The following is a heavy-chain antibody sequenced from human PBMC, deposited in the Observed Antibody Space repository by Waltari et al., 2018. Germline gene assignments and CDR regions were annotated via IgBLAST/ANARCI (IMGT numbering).Heavy chain of an antibody. D-gene: IGHD1-1*01. V-gene: IGHV1-69*12. CDR2: LIPIFGTP. CDR3: ARRQLGGPLDP. Sequence: QVHLVQSGAEVKQPGSSVKASCKASGGSFGRYAISWVRLAPGQGLEWMGGLIPIFGTPKYAQNFQDRVTITADESTSTVYLELSSLKSEDTALYYCARRQLGGPLDPWGQGTLVTVSS. CDR1: GGSFGRYA. J-gene: IGHJ5*02.